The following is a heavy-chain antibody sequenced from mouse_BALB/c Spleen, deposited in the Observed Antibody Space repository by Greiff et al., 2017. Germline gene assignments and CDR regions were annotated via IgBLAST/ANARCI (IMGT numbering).Heavy chain of an antibody. V-gene: IGHV5-15*02. Sequence: EVKLVESGGGLVQPGGSLKLSCAASGFTFSDYGMAWVRQAPGKGLEWVAFISNLAYSIYYADTVTGRFTISRANAKNTLYLEICSRRSEDTAMYDCAMSGGYWGEGTLVTVSA. D-gene: IGHD4-1*01. CDR3: AMSGGY. CDR1: GFTFSDYG. J-gene: IGHJ3*01. CDR2: ISNLAYSI.